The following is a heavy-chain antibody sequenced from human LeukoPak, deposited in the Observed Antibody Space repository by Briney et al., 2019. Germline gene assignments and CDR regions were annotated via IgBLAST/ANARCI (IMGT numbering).Heavy chain of an antibody. CDR2: ISSSGSAK. CDR3: ASGSGH. Sequence: GGSLRLSCAASGFTFSSYAMSWVRQAPGKGLEWVSHISSSGSAKYYADSVKGRFTISRDNAKNSLYLQMNSLRDEDTAVFYCASGSGHWGQGTLVTVSS. J-gene: IGHJ4*02. D-gene: IGHD2-2*03. CDR1: GFTFSSYA. V-gene: IGHV3-48*02.